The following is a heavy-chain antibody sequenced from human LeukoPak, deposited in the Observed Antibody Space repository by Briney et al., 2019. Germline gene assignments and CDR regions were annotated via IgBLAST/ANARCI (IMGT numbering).Heavy chain of an antibody. Sequence: GGSLRLSCAASGFTLSSYSMNWVRQAPGKGLEWVSYISTTSRTIYYTDSVKGRFTISRDNAKNSLYLQMNSLRAEDTAVYYCARARDFNYYSCCMDVWGKGTTVTVSS. CDR3: ARARDFNYYSCCMDV. CDR2: ISTTSRTI. D-gene: IGHD3-3*01. V-gene: IGHV3-48*04. CDR1: GFTLSSYS. J-gene: IGHJ6*03.